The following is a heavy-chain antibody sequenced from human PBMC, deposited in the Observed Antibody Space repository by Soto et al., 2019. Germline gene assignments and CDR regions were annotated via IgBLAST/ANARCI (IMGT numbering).Heavy chain of an antibody. CDR1: GFTFSSYG. V-gene: IGHV3-33*06. CDR3: AKDSSSWYYFDY. J-gene: IGHJ4*02. Sequence: GGSLRLSCAASGFTFSSYGMHWVRQAPGKGLEWVAVIWYDGSNKYYADSVKGRFTISRDNSKNTLYLQMNSLRAEDTAVYYCAKDSSSWYYFDYWGQGTLVTVSS. CDR2: IWYDGSNK. D-gene: IGHD6-13*01.